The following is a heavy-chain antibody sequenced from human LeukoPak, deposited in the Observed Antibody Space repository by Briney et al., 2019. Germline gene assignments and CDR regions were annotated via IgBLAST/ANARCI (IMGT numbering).Heavy chain of an antibody. CDR3: ARDLSAATPGIAVAGKGLDY. J-gene: IGHJ4*02. CDR2: INPNSGCT. D-gene: IGHD6-19*01. V-gene: IGHV1-2*06. CDR1: GYTFTGYY. Sequence: ASVKVSCKASGYTFTGYYMHWVRQAPGQGLEWMGRINPNSGCTNYAQKFLGRVTMTSDTSSSTAYMELSRLRSDDTAVYYCARDLSAATPGIAVAGKGLDYWGQGTLVTVSS.